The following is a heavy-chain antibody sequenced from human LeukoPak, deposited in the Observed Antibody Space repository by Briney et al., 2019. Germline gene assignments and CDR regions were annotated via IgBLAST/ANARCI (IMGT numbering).Heavy chain of an antibody. CDR3: ARSYSSSSYYYYYYMDV. Sequence: GASVTVSCKASGYTFTSYDINWVRQATGQGLEWMGWMNPNSGNTGYAQKFQGRVTMTRNTSISTAYMELSSLRSEDTAVYYCARSYSSSSYYYYYYMDVWGKGTTVTVSS. J-gene: IGHJ6*03. CDR1: GYTFTSYD. D-gene: IGHD6-6*01. V-gene: IGHV1-8*01. CDR2: MNPNSGNT.